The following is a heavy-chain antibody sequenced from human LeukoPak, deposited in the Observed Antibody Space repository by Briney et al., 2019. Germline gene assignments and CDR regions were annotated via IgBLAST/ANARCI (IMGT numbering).Heavy chain of an antibody. CDR1: GGTFSSYA. Sequence: SVKVSCKASGGTFSSYAISWVRQGPGQGLEWMGGIIPIFGTANYAQKVQGRVTITADESTSTAYMELRSLRSEDTDVYYCELREYSSTSKAFDIWGQGTMVTVSS. V-gene: IGHV1-69*13. CDR3: ELREYSSTSKAFDI. J-gene: IGHJ3*02. CDR2: IIPIFGTA. D-gene: IGHD6-6*01.